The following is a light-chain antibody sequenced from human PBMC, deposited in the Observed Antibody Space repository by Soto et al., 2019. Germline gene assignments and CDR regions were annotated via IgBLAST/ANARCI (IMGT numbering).Light chain of an antibody. Sequence: QSALTQPRSVSGSPGQSVTISCTGTTSDVGDYNDVSWYQQHPGKAPKLIIFDVSKRPSGVPDRFSGSKSGNPASLTISGLQAGDEADYYCCSYAATYTLVFGSGT. CDR3: CSYAATYTLV. J-gene: IGLJ1*01. V-gene: IGLV2-11*01. CDR2: DVS. CDR1: TSDVGDYND.